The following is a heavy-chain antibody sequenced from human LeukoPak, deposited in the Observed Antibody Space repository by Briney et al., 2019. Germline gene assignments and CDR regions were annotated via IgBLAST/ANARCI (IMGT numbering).Heavy chain of an antibody. D-gene: IGHD3-10*01. CDR3: ARGYYGSGRHGMDV. CDR2: AYCRSNWYS. J-gene: IGHJ6*02. V-gene: IGHV6-1*01. CDR1: GDSVSSNSAT. Sequence: SQTLSLTCAISGDSVSSNSATWNWIRQSPSRGLEWLGRAYCRSNWYSDYALSVKSRITINPDTSKNQFSLQLDYVTPEDTAMYYCARGYYGSGRHGMDVWGQGTTVTVSS.